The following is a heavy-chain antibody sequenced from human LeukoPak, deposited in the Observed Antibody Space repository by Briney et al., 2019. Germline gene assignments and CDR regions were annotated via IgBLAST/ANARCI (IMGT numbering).Heavy chain of an antibody. J-gene: IGHJ3*02. V-gene: IGHV4-34*01. CDR3: ARAHFTGAVPAGDYDILTGYYHDAFDI. CDR1: GGSFSGYY. CDR2: INHSGST. Sequence: PSETLSLTCAVYGGSFSGYYWSWIRQPPGKGLEWIGEINHSGSTNYNPSLKSRVTISVDTSKNQFSLKLSSVTAADTAVYYCARAHFTGAVPAGDYDILTGYYHDAFDIWGQGTMVTVSS. D-gene: IGHD3-9*01.